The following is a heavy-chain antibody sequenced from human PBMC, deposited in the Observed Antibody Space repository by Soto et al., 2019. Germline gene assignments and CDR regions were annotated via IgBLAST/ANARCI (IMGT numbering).Heavy chain of an antibody. V-gene: IGHV4-30-4*01. CDR3: ARSTTVGAYYYYGMDV. Sequence: SETLSLTCTVSGGSISRGDYYWSWIRQPPGKGLEWIGYIYYSGSTYYNPSLKSRVTISVDTSKNQFSLKLSSVTAADTAVYYCARSTTVGAYYYYGMDVWGQGTTVTVSS. D-gene: IGHD4-4*01. CDR2: IYYSGST. J-gene: IGHJ6*02. CDR1: GGSISRGDYY.